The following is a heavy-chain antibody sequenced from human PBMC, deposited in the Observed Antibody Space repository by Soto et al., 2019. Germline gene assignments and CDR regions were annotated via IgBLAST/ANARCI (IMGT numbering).Heavy chain of an antibody. CDR2: INPYGGST. CDR1: GYTFPLHY. CDR3: AREGRVAEIDS. D-gene: IGHD2-15*01. Sequence: GASVHVSCNPSGYTFPLHYIHWVRQAPGQGLEWMAIINPYGGSTNYAQKFRGRFTISRDNAKNTLFLEMNSLRVDDTALYYCAREGRVAEIDSWGHGTLVTVSS. J-gene: IGHJ5*01. V-gene: IGHV1-46*01.